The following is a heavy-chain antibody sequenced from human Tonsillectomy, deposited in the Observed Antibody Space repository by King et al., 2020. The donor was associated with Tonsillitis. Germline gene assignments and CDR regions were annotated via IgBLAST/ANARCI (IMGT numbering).Heavy chain of an antibody. CDR2: INWNSDKI. J-gene: IGHJ4*02. Sequence: VKLVESGGGLVQPGRSLRLSCTASGFTFDDYAMHWVRQAPGKGLEWVAGINWNSDKIDYADSVKGRFTISRDNAKNSLYLQMNSLRGEDTAFFYCAKGARSTLTTPVFDYWGQGTLVTVSS. CDR3: AKGARSTLTTPVFDY. V-gene: IGHV3-9*01. D-gene: IGHD4-11*01. CDR1: GFTFDDYA.